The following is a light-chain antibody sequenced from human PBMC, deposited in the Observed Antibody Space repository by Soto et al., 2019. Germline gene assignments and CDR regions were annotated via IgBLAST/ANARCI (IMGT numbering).Light chain of an antibody. Sequence: QSVLTQPPSVSGAPGQRVTISCTGSSSNIGAGYDVHWYQQLPGTAPKLLIYGNSNRPSGVPDQFSGSKSGTSASLAITGLQAEDEADYYCQSYDSSLVVFGGGTKLTVL. CDR2: GNS. CDR3: QSYDSSLVV. V-gene: IGLV1-40*01. J-gene: IGLJ2*01. CDR1: SSNIGAGYD.